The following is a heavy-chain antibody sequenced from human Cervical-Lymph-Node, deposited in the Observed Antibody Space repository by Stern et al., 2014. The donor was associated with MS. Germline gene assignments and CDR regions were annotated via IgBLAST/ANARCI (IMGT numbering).Heavy chain of an antibody. V-gene: IGHV5-51*01. CDR3: ARHVQGFDY. CDR2: IYPYDSDT. J-gene: IGHJ4*02. Sequence: EVQLVESGAEVKKPGESLKISCKLSGYSFTIYYIDWVRQMPGKGLEWMWVIYPYDSDTTYSPSFQGQVTISADKSITTACLQWSSLRASDSAMYYCARHVQGFDYWGQGTLVTVSS. CDR1: GYSFTIYY.